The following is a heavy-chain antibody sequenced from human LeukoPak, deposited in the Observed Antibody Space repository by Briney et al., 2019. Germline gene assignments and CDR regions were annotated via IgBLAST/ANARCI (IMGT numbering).Heavy chain of an antibody. Sequence: SETLSLTCAVYGGSFSGYYWSRIRQPPGKGLEWIGETNHSGSTNYNPSLKSRVTISIDTSKNQFSLKLSSVTAADTALYYCARGPGTWYYYWGQGTLVTVSS. D-gene: IGHD6-13*01. CDR3: ARGPGTWYYY. J-gene: IGHJ4*02. V-gene: IGHV4-34*01. CDR1: GGSFSGYY. CDR2: TNHSGST.